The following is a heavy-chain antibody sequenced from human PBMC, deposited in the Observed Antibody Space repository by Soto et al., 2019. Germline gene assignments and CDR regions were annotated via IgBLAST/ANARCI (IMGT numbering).Heavy chain of an antibody. J-gene: IGHJ4*02. CDR2: ISGSGGYI. V-gene: IGHV3-23*01. D-gene: IGHD1-26*01. CDR3: TKGRQWELPFDY. CDR1: GFTFSSYA. Sequence: GGSLRLSCAASGFTFSSYAMSWVRQAPGKGLDWVSSISGSGGYIYYAGSVKGRFTISRDNSKNTLYVQMNSLRAEDTALYYCTKGRQWELPFDYWGQGMLVTVSS.